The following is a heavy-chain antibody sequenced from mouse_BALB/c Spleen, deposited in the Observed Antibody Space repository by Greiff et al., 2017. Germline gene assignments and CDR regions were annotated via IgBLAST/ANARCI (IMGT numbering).Heavy chain of an antibody. CDR3: ASCTTVVATRFAY. CDR2: ILPGSGST. V-gene: IGHV1-9*01. J-gene: IGHJ3*01. Sequence: QVQLQQSGAELMKPGASVKISCKATGYTFSSYWIEWVKQRPGHGLEWIGEILPGSGSTNYNEKFKGKATFTADTSSNTAYMQLSSLTSEDSAVYYCASCTTVVATRFAYWGQGTLVTVSA. CDR1: GYTFSSYW. D-gene: IGHD1-1*01.